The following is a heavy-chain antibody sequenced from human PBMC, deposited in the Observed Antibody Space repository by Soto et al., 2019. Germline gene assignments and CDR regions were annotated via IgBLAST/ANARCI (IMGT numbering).Heavy chain of an antibody. CDR3: PRAIIPGNRHFHY. CDR1: VVSISSGGYS. D-gene: IGHD1-20*01. Sequence: SETLSLTCAFSVVSISSGGYSWSWMRQPPGKGLEWIGYIYHSGSTYYNPSLKSRVTISVDRSKNQFSLKLSSVTAADTAVYYCPRAIIPGNRHFHYWGQGTLVTVSS. V-gene: IGHV4-30-2*01. CDR2: IYHSGST. J-gene: IGHJ4*02.